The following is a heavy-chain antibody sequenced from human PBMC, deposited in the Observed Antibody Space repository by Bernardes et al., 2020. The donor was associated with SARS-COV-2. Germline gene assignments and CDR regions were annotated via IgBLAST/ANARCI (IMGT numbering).Heavy chain of an antibody. CDR3: ARDGIVATILVGMDV. CDR1: GFTFSSYG. CDR2: IWYDGSNK. Sequence: GGSLRLSCAASGFTFSSYGMHWVRQAPGKGLEWVAVIWYDGSNKYYADSVKGRFTISRDNSKNTLYLQMNSLRAEDTAVYYCARDGIVATILVGMDVWGQGTKVTVS. J-gene: IGHJ6*02. D-gene: IGHD5-12*01. V-gene: IGHV3-33*08.